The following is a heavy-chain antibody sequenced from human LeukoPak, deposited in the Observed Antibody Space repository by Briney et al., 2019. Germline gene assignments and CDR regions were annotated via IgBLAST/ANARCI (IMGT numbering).Heavy chain of an antibody. CDR3: AKDCSSTSCPTSDY. CDR2: ISGSGVST. Sequence: GGSLRLSCAASGFTFSNYAMSWVRQAPGKGLEWVSAISGSGVSTYYADSVKGRFTISRDNSKNTLYLQTNSLRAEDTAIYYCAKDCSSTSCPTSDYWGQGTLVTVSS. D-gene: IGHD2-2*01. J-gene: IGHJ4*02. V-gene: IGHV3-23*01. CDR1: GFTFSNYA.